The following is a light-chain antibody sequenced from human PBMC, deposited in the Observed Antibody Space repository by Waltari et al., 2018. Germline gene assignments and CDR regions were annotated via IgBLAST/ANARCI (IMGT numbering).Light chain of an antibody. V-gene: IGKV1-39*01. Sequence: DIQMTQSPSSLSASVGDRVTITCRASQSISNYLNWYQQKVGKAPKLLIYAASTLQRGVPSRFSGSGSGTDFTLTISSLQAEDFATYYCQQSYSTPRTFGQGTKVEIK. CDR3: QQSYSTPRT. CDR1: QSISNY. CDR2: AAS. J-gene: IGKJ1*01.